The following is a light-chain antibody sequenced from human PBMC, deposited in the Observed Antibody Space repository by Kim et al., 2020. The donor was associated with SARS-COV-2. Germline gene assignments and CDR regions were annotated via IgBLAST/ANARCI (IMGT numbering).Light chain of an antibody. CDR2: RNN. V-gene: IGLV10-54*01. J-gene: IGLJ3*02. Sequence: RHTAPPTCPGTLNNVGNEGAAWLQRHQGHPPKLLSYRNNNRPSGISERLSASRSGDTASLTISGLQPEDEADYYCSAWDISLSGWVFGGGTKVTVL. CDR1: LNNVGNEG. CDR3: SAWDISLSGWV.